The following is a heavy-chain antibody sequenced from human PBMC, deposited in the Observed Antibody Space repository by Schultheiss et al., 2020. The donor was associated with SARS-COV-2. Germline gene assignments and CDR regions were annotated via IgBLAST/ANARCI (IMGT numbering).Heavy chain of an antibody. Sequence: SETLSLTCAVYGGSFSGYYWSWIRQPPGKGLEWIGSIYYSGSTYYNPSLKSRVTISVDTSKNQFSLKLSSVTAADTAVYYCARINYCSSTSCYRYNWFDPWGQGTLVTVSS. CDR3: ARINYCSSTSCYRYNWFDP. CDR1: GGSFSGYY. V-gene: IGHV4-34*01. D-gene: IGHD2-2*02. CDR2: IYYSGST. J-gene: IGHJ5*02.